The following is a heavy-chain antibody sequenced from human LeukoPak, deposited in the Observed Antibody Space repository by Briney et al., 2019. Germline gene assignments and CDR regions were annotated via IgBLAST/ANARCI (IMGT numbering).Heavy chain of an antibody. V-gene: IGHV4-39*07. CDR1: GGSISSSSYY. D-gene: IGHD3-22*01. J-gene: IGHJ3*02. Sequence: SETLSLTCTVSGGSISSSSYYWGWIRQPPGKGLEWIGSIYYSGSTYYNPSLKSRVTISADTSKNQFSLKLSSVTAADTAVYYCARDYYDSSGYYFHDAFDIWGQGTMVTVSS. CDR3: ARDYYDSSGYYFHDAFDI. CDR2: IYYSGST.